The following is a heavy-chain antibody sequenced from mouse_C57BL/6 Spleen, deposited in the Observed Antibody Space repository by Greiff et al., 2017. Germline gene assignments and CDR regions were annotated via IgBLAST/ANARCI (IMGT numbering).Heavy chain of an antibody. CDR2: IDPENGDT. J-gene: IGHJ4*01. Sequence: EVQLQQSGAELVRPGASVKLSCTASGFNIKDDYMHWVKQRPEQGLEWIGWIDPENGDTEYASKFQGKATITADTSSNTAYLQLSSLTSEDTAVYYCTRSYYGNYYAMDYWGQGTSVTVSS. V-gene: IGHV14-4*01. CDR3: TRSYYGNYYAMDY. D-gene: IGHD2-1*01. CDR1: GFNIKDDY.